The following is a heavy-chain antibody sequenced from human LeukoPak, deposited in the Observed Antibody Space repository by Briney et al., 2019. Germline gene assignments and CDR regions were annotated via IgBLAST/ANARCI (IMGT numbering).Heavy chain of an antibody. J-gene: IGHJ4*02. Sequence: GRSLRLSCAASGFTFDDYAMHWVRQAPGKGLEWVSGISWNSGSIGYADSVKGRFTISRDNAKNSPYLQMNSLRAEDTALYYCAKEIAVAGTSERYFDYWGQGTQVTVSS. CDR1: GFTFDDYA. D-gene: IGHD6-19*01. V-gene: IGHV3-9*01. CDR3: AKEIAVAGTSERYFDY. CDR2: ISWNSGSI.